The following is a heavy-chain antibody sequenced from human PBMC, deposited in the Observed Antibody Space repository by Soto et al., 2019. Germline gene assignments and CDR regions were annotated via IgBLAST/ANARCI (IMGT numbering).Heavy chain of an antibody. Sequence: PSETLSLTCTVSGGSISTGGYYWSWIRQHPGKGLECIGYIYHSGTTYYNPSLKSRVTMSVDMSKNQFSLKLSSVTAADTAVYYCTREGARITGTHDPWGQGTLVTVSS. CDR2: IYHSGTT. V-gene: IGHV4-31*03. D-gene: IGHD1-7*01. J-gene: IGHJ5*02. CDR3: TREGARITGTHDP. CDR1: GGSISTGGYY.